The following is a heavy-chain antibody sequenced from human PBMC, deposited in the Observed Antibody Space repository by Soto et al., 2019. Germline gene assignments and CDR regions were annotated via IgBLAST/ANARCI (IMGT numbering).Heavy chain of an antibody. CDR1: GYTFTSYG. Sequence: AAVKVSCKASGYTFTSYGISWVRHAPGQGXEWMGWISAYNGNTNYAQKLQGRVTMTTDTSTSTAYMELRSLRSDDTAVYYCAREGKIAAAFSYYYGMDVWGQGTTVTVSS. CDR2: ISAYNGNT. D-gene: IGHD6-13*01. CDR3: AREGKIAAAFSYYYGMDV. J-gene: IGHJ6*02. V-gene: IGHV1-18*04.